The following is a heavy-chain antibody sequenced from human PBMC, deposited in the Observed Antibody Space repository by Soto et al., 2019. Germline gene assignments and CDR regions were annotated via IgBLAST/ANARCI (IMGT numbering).Heavy chain of an antibody. D-gene: IGHD2-8*01. V-gene: IGHV4-4*07. J-gene: IGHJ5*02. CDR3: ARVMYGSNRLDP. Sequence: SEILSLTCTVFGGSSSSYDWSWIRQPAGKGLEWIGRIYTSGSTNYNPSLKSRATMSVDTTKNQFSLKVSSGTAADTAVYYCARVMYGSNRLDPGGQGTLVTVSS. CDR1: GGSSSSYD. CDR2: IYTSGST.